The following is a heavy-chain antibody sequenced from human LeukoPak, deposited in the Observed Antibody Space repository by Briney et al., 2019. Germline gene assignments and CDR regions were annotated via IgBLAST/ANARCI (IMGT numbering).Heavy chain of an antibody. Sequence: PSETLSLTCSVSGGSISRHYWSWIRQPPGKGLEWIGYISYSGSTKYNPSFQSRVTISLDTSKTHFSLKLTSVTAADTAVYYCAREDTSSGWSAPFDYWGQGTLVTVSS. V-gene: IGHV4-59*11. CDR1: GGSISRHY. CDR3: AREDTSSGWSAPFDY. J-gene: IGHJ4*02. CDR2: ISYSGST. D-gene: IGHD6-19*01.